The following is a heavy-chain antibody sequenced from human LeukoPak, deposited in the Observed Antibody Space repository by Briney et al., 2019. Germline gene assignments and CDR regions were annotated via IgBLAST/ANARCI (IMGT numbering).Heavy chain of an antibody. D-gene: IGHD6-19*01. CDR1: GFTFSSYA. J-gene: IGHJ4*02. V-gene: IGHV3-23*01. CDR2: ISGSGGST. CDR3: ARDGVSGWSSVDY. Sequence: GGSLRLSCTASGFTFSSYAMSWVRQAPGKGLEWVSAISGSGGSTYYADSVKGRFTISRDNSKNTLYLQMNSLRAEDMAVYYCARDGVSGWSSVDYWGQGTLVTVSS.